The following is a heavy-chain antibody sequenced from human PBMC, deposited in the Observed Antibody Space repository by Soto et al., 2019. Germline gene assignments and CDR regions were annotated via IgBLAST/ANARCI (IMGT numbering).Heavy chain of an antibody. J-gene: IGHJ5*01. CDR3: ARVQEVEPHANNFFDS. CDR1: GYTFISSV. V-gene: IGHV1-18*01. Sequence: QVQLVQSGAEVKMPGASVKVSCKASGYTFISSVISWLRQAPGQGLEWMGWISTYNGNTNYAQKFQGRLTMPTDTSTITAHVELRSLRSDDPALYSCARVQEVEPHANNFFDSWGQGTLVTVSS. D-gene: IGHD2-2*01. CDR2: ISTYNGNT.